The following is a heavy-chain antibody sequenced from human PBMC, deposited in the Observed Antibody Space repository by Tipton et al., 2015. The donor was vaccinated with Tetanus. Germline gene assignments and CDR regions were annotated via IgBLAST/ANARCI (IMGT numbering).Heavy chain of an antibody. CDR1: GFTLSRYT. J-gene: IGHJ4*02. CDR2: IFYDGSNE. V-gene: IGHV3-33*08. D-gene: IGHD1-26*01. CDR3: AREKKEAATDY. Sequence: SLRLSCTPSGFTLSRYTLNWVRQAPGKGLEWVAVIFYDGSNENYAESVRGRFTISRDNSRNTVFLQMNSLRVEDTAVYYCAREKKEAATDYWGQGTLVSVSS.